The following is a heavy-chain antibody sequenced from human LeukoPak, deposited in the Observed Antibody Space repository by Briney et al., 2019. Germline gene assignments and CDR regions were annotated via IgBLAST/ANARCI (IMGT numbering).Heavy chain of an antibody. CDR2: AWYDEKNK. CDR3: XXXXXXYESWDATDI. Sequence: GGSLRLSCAASGFSFKSYGMHWIRQTPGKGLEWVAVAWYDEKNKSYADSVKGRFTISRDNSKETLYLHMSRLRAEDTALYYXXXXXXXYESWDATDIWGQGTMVIVSS. V-gene: IGHV3-33*01. CDR1: GFSFKSYG. D-gene: IGHD3-22*01. J-gene: IGHJ3*02.